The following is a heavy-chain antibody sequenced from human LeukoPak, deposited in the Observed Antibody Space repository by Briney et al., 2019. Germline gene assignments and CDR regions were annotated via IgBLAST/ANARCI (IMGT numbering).Heavy chain of an antibody. J-gene: IGHJ4*02. CDR1: GFTFNSHA. Sequence: PGGSLRLSCVASGFTFNSHAMYWVRQAPGEGLEWVSGIVGSGGSSYYAESVRGRFTIPRDNSKNTVYMQMNSLRDEDTALYYCAKTTFGYSSGRSPGWPIDYWGQGTVVTVSS. CDR2: IVGSGGSS. CDR3: AKTTFGYSSGRSPGWPIDY. D-gene: IGHD6-19*01. V-gene: IGHV3-23*01.